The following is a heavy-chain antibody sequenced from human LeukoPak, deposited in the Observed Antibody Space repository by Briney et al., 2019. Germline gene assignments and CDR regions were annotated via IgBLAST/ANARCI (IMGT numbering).Heavy chain of an antibody. J-gene: IGHJ3*02. CDR1: GFTFSNYW. CDR3: ARSLYDSWTGYHHGSDI. Sequence: GGSLRLSCAASGFTFSNYWMTWVRQAPGKGLEWVANIKQDGSEKYYVDSVKGRFTISRDNAKISLFLEMKSLRAEDTAVYYCARSLYDSWTGYHHGSDIWGQGTMVTVSS. D-gene: IGHD3-3*01. V-gene: IGHV3-7*01. CDR2: IKQDGSEK.